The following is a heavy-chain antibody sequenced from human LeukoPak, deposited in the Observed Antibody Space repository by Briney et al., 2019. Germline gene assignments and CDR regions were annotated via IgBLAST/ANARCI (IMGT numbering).Heavy chain of an antibody. CDR3: AKDSRSITMIVVVHDAFDI. CDR1: RFTGFTFSSYA. V-gene: IGHV3-23*01. CDR2: ISGSGGST. D-gene: IGHD3-22*01. Sequence: GGSLRLSCAASRFTGFTFSSYAMSWVRQAPGKGLEWVSAISGSGGSTYYADSVKGRFTISRDNSKNTLYLQMNSLRAEDTAVYYCAKDSRSITMIVVVHDAFDIWGQGTMVTVSS. J-gene: IGHJ3*02.